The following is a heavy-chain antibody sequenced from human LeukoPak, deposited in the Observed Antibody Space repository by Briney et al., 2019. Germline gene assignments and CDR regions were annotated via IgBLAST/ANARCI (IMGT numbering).Heavy chain of an antibody. CDR2: ISPNSGGT. CDR1: GYTFTGYY. D-gene: IGHD3-22*01. V-gene: IGHV1-2*02. J-gene: IGHJ4*02. Sequence: GASVKVSCKASGYTFTGYYMHWVRQAPGQGLEWMGWISPNSGGTNYAQNFQGRVTMTRDTSISTAYMELSRLRSDDTAVYYCAREYYDSSGYHSYYFDYWGQGTLVTVSS. CDR3: AREYYDSSGYHSYYFDY.